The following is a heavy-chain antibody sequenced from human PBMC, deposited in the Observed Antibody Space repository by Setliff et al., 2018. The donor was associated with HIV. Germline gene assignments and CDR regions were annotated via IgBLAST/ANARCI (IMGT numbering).Heavy chain of an antibody. CDR1: GFTFSSNW. V-gene: IGHV3-74*01. CDR3: AKGGYGGAYYVAGY. J-gene: IGHJ4*02. Sequence: GSLRLSCAASGFTFSSNWMHWVCQAPGKGLVWVFGMNTDGSSTRYADFVKGRFTIARDDTKNTVSLQMTNLEPGDTAMYYCAKGGYGGAYYVAGYWGQGTKVTVSS. CDR2: MNTDGSST. D-gene: IGHD5-18*01.